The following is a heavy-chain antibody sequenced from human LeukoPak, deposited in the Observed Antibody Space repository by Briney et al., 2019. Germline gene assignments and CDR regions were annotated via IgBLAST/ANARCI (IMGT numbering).Heavy chain of an antibody. CDR2: ISGSGGST. D-gene: IGHD3-16*01. J-gene: IGHJ3*02. Sequence: GGSLRLSCAASGFIFSSYGMSWVRQAPGKGLEWVSAISGSGGSTYYADSVKGRFTISRDNSKNTLYLQMNSLRAEDTAVYYCAKDSEVRYDYVWGSYSPRAFDIWGQGTMVTVSS. CDR3: AKDSEVRYDYVWGSYSPRAFDI. CDR1: GFIFSSYG. V-gene: IGHV3-23*01.